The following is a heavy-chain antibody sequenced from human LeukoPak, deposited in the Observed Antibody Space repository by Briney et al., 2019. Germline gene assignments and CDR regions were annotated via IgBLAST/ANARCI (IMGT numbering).Heavy chain of an antibody. V-gene: IGHV4-31*03. CDR1: GGSISSGGYY. CDR2: IYYSGST. D-gene: IGHD3-22*01. CDR3: ARVDGFSGSDAFDI. J-gene: IGHJ3*02. Sequence: SETLSLTCTVSGGSISSGGYYWSWIRQHPGKGLEWIGYIYYSGSTYYNPSLKSRVTISVDTSKNQFSLKLSSVTAADTAVYYCARVDGFSGSDAFDIWGQGTMVTVSS.